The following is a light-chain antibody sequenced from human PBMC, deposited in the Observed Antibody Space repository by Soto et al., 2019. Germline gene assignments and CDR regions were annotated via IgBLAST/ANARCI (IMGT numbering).Light chain of an antibody. J-gene: IGLJ2*01. CDR3: SSYAGSNMVV. V-gene: IGLV2-8*01. CDR2: EVS. Sequence: QSVLTQPPSASGSPGQSVTISCTGTSSDVGGYNYVSWYQQHPGKAPKLMIYEVSNRPSGVPDRFSGSKSGNTASLTVSGLQAEDEADYYCSSYAGSNMVVFGGGTKLTVL. CDR1: SSDVGGYNY.